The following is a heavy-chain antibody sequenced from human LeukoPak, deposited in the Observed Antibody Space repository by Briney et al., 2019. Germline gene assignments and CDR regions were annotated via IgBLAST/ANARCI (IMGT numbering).Heavy chain of an antibody. CDR2: ISSDGSST. CDR3: AKDVPLLFDY. Sequence: PGGSLRLSCAASGFTFSSYWMHWVRQAPGKGLVWVSRISSDGSSTTYADSVKGRFTISRDNAKNTLYLQMNSLRAEDTAVYYCAKDVPLLFDYWGQGTLVTVSS. J-gene: IGHJ4*02. CDR1: GFTFSSYW. V-gene: IGHV3-74*01. D-gene: IGHD2-15*01.